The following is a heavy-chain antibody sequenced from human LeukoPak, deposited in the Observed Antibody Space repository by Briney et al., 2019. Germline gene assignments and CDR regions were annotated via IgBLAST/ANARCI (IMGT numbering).Heavy chain of an antibody. CDR2: SSANNGKT. V-gene: IGHV1-18*01. CDR3: ARESLGGGGNLGF. CDR1: GYTFTRYG. D-gene: IGHD4-23*01. J-gene: IGHJ4*02. Sequence: ASVKVSCKASGYTFTRYGISWGRQAPGQGLEWRGWSSANNGKTNYAQKFQGRVTMTRDTSTNPVSMELRSLKSDDTAVYYCARESLGGGGNLGFWGQGTLVIVSS.